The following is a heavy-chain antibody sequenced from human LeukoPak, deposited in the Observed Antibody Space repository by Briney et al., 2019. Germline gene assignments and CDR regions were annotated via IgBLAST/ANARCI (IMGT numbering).Heavy chain of an antibody. J-gene: IGHJ4*02. D-gene: IGHD4-17*01. CDR2: IFPDGQT. V-gene: IGHV3-53*01. CDR1: GLTVNDNY. Sequence: PGGSLTLPCALSGLTVNDNYMRWVRQAPGKGLESLALIFPDGQTYSAGFVPGRLSISRDMSRNILFLDMSSLRAEDTAVFFCARANPVYGDFDYWGQGTLVTVSS. CDR3: ARANPVYGDFDY.